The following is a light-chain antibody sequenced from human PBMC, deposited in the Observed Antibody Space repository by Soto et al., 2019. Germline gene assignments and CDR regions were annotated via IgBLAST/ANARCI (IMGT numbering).Light chain of an antibody. CDR1: SSDVGGYNY. CDR3: SSYASSSTL. Sequence: QSVLTQPASVSGSPGQSITISCTGTSSDVGGYNYVSWYQQHPGKAPKLMIYDVSNRPSGVSNRFSGSKSGNTAPLTISGLQEEDEADYYCSSYASSSTLFGTGTKVTVL. J-gene: IGLJ1*01. CDR2: DVS. V-gene: IGLV2-14*01.